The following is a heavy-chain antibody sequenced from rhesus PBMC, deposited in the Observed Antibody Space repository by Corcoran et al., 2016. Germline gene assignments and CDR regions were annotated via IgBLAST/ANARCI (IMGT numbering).Heavy chain of an antibody. D-gene: IGHD5-36*01. V-gene: IGHV4-147*01. J-gene: IGHJ4*01. CDR3: ARDRATVDFDY. CDR1: GYSISSNY. CDR2: IYGSSGST. Sequence: QVQLQESGPGLVKPSETLSLTCAVSGYSISSNYWSWIRQPPGKGLEWIGYIYGSSGSTNYNPSLKNRVTISKDTSKNQFSLKLSSVTAADTAVYYCARDRATVDFDYWGQGVLVTVSS.